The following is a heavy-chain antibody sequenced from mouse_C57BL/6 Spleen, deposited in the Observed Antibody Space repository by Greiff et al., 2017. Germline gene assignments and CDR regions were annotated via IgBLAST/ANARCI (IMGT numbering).Heavy chain of an antibody. Sequence: QVQLQQPVAELVKPGASVKLSCTASGYTFPSSWMHWVKQRPEQGLEWIGLIHPTSGSTNSNEKFKSKATLTVDKSSSTAYMQLSSLTSEDSAVYYCPYYYGSNYASDYWGQGTSGTVSS. J-gene: IGHJ4*01. CDR3: PYYYGSNYASDY. V-gene: IGHV1-64*01. D-gene: IGHD1-1*01. CDR1: GYTFPSSW. CDR2: IHPTSGST.